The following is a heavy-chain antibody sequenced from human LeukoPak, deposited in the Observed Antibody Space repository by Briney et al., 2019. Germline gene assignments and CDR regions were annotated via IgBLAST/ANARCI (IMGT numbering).Heavy chain of an antibody. J-gene: IGHJ4*02. CDR1: GFTFRSYV. CDR2: ISGSGDNT. CDR3: AKGSYYDSSGSFYFDY. D-gene: IGHD3-22*01. Sequence: GGSLRLSCAASGFTFRSYVMNWVRQAPGKGLEWVSGISGSGDNTYYADSVKGRFTISRDNSKNTLYVQVNSLGTEDTAAYYCAKGSYYDSSGSFYFDYWGQGTLVTVSS. V-gene: IGHV3-23*01.